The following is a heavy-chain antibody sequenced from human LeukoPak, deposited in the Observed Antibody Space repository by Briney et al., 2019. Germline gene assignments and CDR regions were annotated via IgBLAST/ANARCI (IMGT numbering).Heavy chain of an antibody. Sequence: GGSLRLSCAASGFTFNNFGMHWVRQAPGKGLEWVSFIGYEGVHKYYADSAKGRFTISKDNSKATLYLQMNSLRPEDTAVYYCAKDLHGGYSSDYWGQGTLVTVFS. CDR2: IGYEGVHK. CDR3: AKDLHGGYSSDY. D-gene: IGHD4-23*01. CDR1: GFTFNNFG. J-gene: IGHJ4*02. V-gene: IGHV3-30*02.